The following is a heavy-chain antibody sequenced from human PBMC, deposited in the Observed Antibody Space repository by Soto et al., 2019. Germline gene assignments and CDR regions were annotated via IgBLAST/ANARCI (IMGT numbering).Heavy chain of an antibody. CDR2: IRGNGDRT. CDR3: ARAEVTAVFGF. D-gene: IGHD2-21*02. CDR1: EVAFSNYA. J-gene: IGHJ4*02. Sequence: EEQLLESGGALVVPGGSLRLSCAASEVAFSNYAMTWVRQAPGKGLEWVSTIRGNGDRTYYAESVKGRFTISRDNSKSTLFLQMNSLRADDTAVYFCARAEVTAVFGFWGQGTLVTVSS. V-gene: IGHV3-23*01.